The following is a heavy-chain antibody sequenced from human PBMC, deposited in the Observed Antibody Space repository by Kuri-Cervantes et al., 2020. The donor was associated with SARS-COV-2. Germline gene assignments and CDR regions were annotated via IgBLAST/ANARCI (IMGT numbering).Heavy chain of an antibody. CDR3: ARRGLGFGELFYFDY. V-gene: IGHV4-38-2*02. D-gene: IGHD3-10*01. Sequence: SETLSLTCTVSGYSISSGYYWDWIRQPPGKGLEWIGSIYHSGSTYYNPSLKSRVTISVDTSKNQFSLKLSSVTAADTAVYYCARRGLGFGELFYFDYWGQGTLVTVSS. CDR2: IYHSGST. CDR1: GYSISSGYY. J-gene: IGHJ4*02.